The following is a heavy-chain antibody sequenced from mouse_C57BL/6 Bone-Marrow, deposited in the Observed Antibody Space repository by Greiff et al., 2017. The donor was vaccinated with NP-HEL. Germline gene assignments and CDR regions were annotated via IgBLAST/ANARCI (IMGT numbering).Heavy chain of an antibody. V-gene: IGHV5-6*01. J-gene: IGHJ3*01. CDR1: GFTFSSYG. CDR2: ISSGGSYT. Sequence: EVQGVESGGDLVKPGGSLKLSCAASGFTFSSYGMSWVRQTPDKRLEWVATISSGGSYTYYPARVKGRFTISRDNAKNTLYLQMSSLKSEDTAMYYCASPYDYDVAWFAYWGQGTLVTVSA. CDR3: ASPYDYDVAWFAY. D-gene: IGHD2-4*01.